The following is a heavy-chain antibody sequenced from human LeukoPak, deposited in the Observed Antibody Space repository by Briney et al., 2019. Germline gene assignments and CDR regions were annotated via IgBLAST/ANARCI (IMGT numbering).Heavy chain of an antibody. CDR2: INHSGDT. J-gene: IGHJ1*01. CDR3: ASQGYSSSWYRYFQH. V-gene: IGHV4-34*01. D-gene: IGHD6-13*01. CDR1: GGSFSGYY. Sequence: SETLSLTCAVYGGSFSGYYWSWIRQPPGKGLEWIGEINHSGDTNYNPSLKSRVTISVDTSKNQFSLKLSSVTAADTAVYYCASQGYSSSWYRYFQHWGQGTLVTVSS.